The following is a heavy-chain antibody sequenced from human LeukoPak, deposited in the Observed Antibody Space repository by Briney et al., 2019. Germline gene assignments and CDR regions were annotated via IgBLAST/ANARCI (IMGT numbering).Heavy chain of an antibody. J-gene: IGHJ4*02. CDR3: AMDTAMQFDY. D-gene: IGHD5-18*01. Sequence: GRSLRLSCAASGFTFDDYAMHWVRQAPGKGLEWVSGISWNSGSIGYADSVKGRFTISRDNAKNSLYLQMNSLRAEDTAVYYCAMDTAMQFDYWGQGTLVTVSS. V-gene: IGHV3-9*01. CDR2: ISWNSGSI. CDR1: GFTFDDYA.